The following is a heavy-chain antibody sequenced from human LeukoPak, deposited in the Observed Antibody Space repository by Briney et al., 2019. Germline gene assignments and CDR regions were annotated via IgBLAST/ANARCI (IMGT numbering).Heavy chain of an antibody. CDR1: GFTFSDYY. D-gene: IGHD2-15*01. J-gene: IGHJ4*02. V-gene: IGHV3-23*01. CDR2: ISGSGGST. CDR3: AKSTYCSGGSCYQGFDY. Sequence: GGSLRLSCAASGFTFSDYYMSWIRQAPGKGLEWVSAISGSGGSTYYADSVKGRFTISRDNSKNTLYLQMNSLRAEDTAVYYCAKSTYCSGGSCYQGFDYWGQGTLVTVSS.